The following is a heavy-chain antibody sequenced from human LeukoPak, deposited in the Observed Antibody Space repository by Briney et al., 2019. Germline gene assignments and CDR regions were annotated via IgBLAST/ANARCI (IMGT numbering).Heavy chain of an antibody. J-gene: IGHJ5*02. CDR1: GGSISSYY. Sequence: SETLSLTCTDSGGSISSYYWSWIRQPPGKGLEWIGYIYYSGSTNYNPSLKSRVTISVDTSKNQFSLKLSSVTAADTAVYYCGRGSYGYLNWFDPWGQGTLVTVSS. CDR3: GRGSYGYLNWFDP. V-gene: IGHV4-59*01. CDR2: IYYSGST. D-gene: IGHD1-26*01.